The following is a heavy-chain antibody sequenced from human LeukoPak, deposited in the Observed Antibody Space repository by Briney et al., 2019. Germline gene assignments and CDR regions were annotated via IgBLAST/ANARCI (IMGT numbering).Heavy chain of an antibody. Sequence: RTGGSLRLSCAASGFTFSSYSMTWVRQAPGKGLEWVSSISSSSSYIYYADSVKGRFTISRDNAKNSLYLQMNSLRAEDTAVYYCARDYSSSWELSGRRTYYYYGMDVWGQGTTVTVSS. CDR1: GFTFSSYS. CDR3: ARDYSSSWELSGRRTYYYYGMDV. J-gene: IGHJ6*02. D-gene: IGHD6-13*01. CDR2: ISSSSSYI. V-gene: IGHV3-21*01.